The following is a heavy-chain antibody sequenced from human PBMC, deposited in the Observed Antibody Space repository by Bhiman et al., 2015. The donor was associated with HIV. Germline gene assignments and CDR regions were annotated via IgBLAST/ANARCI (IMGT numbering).Heavy chain of an antibody. Sequence: EVQLVESGGGLVKPGGSLRLSCAASGFTFSNAWMSWVRQAPGKGLEWVGRIKSKTDGGTIDYAAPVKGRFTISRDNSKNTLYLQMNSLRADDTAVYYCARGERGIAAAAYFDYWGQGTLVTVSS. J-gene: IGHJ4*02. D-gene: IGHD6-13*01. V-gene: IGHV3-15*01. CDR3: ARGERGIAAAAYFDY. CDR1: GFTFSNAW. CDR2: IKSKTDGGTI.